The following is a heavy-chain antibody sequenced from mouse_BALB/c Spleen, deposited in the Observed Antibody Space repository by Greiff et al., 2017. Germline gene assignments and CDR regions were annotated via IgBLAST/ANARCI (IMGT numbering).Heavy chain of an antibody. D-gene: IGHD2-14*01. CDR3: ARDDYRYDGAWFAY. Sequence: EVQLVESGGGLVQPGGSLKLSCAASGFTFSSYGMSWVRQTPDKRLELVATINSNGGSTYYPDSVKGRFTISRDNAKNTLYLQMSSLKSEDTAMYYCARDDYRYDGAWFAYWGQGTLVTVSA. J-gene: IGHJ3*01. V-gene: IGHV5-6-3*01. CDR2: INSNGGST. CDR1: GFTFSSYG.